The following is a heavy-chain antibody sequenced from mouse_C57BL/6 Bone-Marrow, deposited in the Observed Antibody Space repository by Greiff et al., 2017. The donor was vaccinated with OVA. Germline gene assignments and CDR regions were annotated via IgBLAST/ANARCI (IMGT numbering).Heavy chain of an antibody. CDR1: GFTFSSYA. CDR3: ARSSYYAMDY. J-gene: IGHJ4*01. V-gene: IGHV5-4*01. D-gene: IGHD1-1*01. CDR2: ISDGGSYT. Sequence: DVQLVESGGGLVKPGGSLKLSCAASGFTFSSYAMSWVRQTPEKRLEWVATISDGGSYTYYPDNVKGRFTISRDNAKNNLYLQMSHLKSEDTAMYYCARSSYYAMDYWGQGTSVTVSS.